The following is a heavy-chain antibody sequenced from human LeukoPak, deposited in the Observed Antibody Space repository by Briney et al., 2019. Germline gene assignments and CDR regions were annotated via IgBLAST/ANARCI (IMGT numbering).Heavy chain of an antibody. CDR3: ARGWSSPDY. D-gene: IGHD2-15*01. CDR1: GFTFSSYS. V-gene: IGHV3-21*01. Sequence: GGSLRLPCAASGFTFSSYSMNWVRRAPGKGLEWVSSISSSSTYMYYADSVKGRFTISRDNAKNSLDLQMNSLRAEDTAVYYCARGWSSPDYWGQGTLVTVSS. CDR2: ISSSSTYM. J-gene: IGHJ4*02.